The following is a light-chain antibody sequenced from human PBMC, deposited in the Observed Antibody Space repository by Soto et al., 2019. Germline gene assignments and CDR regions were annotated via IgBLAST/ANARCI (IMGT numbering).Light chain of an antibody. CDR2: DNN. J-gene: IGLJ3*02. CDR3: GTGDSSLTLWV. Sequence: QSALTQPPSVSAAPGQRVTISCSGSSSNIGNNYVSWYQQLPGTAPKLLIYDNNKRPSGIPDRFSGSKSGTSATLGITGLQTGDEADYYCGTGDSSLTLWVFGGGTKLTVL. CDR1: SSNIGNNY. V-gene: IGLV1-51*01.